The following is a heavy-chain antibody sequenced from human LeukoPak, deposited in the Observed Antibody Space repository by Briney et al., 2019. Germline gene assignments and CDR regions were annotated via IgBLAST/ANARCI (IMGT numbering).Heavy chain of an antibody. CDR3: ARARGEVVPAAAPFDY. V-gene: IGHV1-18*04. Sequence: GASVKVSCKASGYTFTSYGISWVRQAPGQGLEWMGWISAYNGNTNYAQKLQGRVTMTTDTSTSTAHMELRSLRSDDTAVYYCARARGEVVPAAAPFDYWGQGTLVTVSS. CDR2: ISAYNGNT. D-gene: IGHD2-2*01. J-gene: IGHJ4*02. CDR1: GYTFTSYG.